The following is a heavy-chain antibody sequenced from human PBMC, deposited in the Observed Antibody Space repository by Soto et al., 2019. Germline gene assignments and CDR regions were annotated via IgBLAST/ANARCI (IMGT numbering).Heavy chain of an antibody. CDR3: ARATIVATIHYFDY. CDR1: GCTFSSYS. V-gene: IGHV3-48*01. D-gene: IGHD5-12*01. CDR2: ISSSSSTI. Sequence: PGGSLRLSCAASGCTFSSYSMNWVRQAPGKGLEWVSYISSSSSTIYYADSVKGRFTISRDNAKNSLYLQMNSLRAEDTAVYYCARATIVATIHYFDYWGQGTLVTSPQ. J-gene: IGHJ4*02.